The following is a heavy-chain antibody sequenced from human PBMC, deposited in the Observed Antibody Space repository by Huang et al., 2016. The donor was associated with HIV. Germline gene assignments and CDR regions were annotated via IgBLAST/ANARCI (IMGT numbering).Heavy chain of an antibody. CDR3: ARILMYYNSSGYGFDY. CDR1: GGSFSGYY. D-gene: IGHD3-22*01. Sequence: QVQLQQWGAGLLKPSETLSLTCAVYGGSFSGYYWSWIRQPPGKGLEGIGEINHSGSTNDNPSLKSRVTISVDTSKNQFSLKLSSVTAADTAVYYCARILMYYNSSGYGFDYWGQGTLVTVSS. CDR2: INHSGST. V-gene: IGHV4-34*01. J-gene: IGHJ4*02.